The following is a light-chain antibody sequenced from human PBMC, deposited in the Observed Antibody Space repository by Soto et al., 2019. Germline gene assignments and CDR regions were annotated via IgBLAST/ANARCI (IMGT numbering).Light chain of an antibody. CDR1: SSGIGAYNF. CDR2: DVN. CDR3: TSWTTSTTMT. J-gene: IGLJ2*01. V-gene: IGLV2-14*03. Sequence: QPVLTQPASVSGSPGQSITISCTGTSSGIGAYNFVSWYQQHPGKAPKLMLYDVNIRPSGVSNRFSGSKSGNTASLTISGLQAEDEPDYYCTSWTTSTTMTFGGGTKLTVL.